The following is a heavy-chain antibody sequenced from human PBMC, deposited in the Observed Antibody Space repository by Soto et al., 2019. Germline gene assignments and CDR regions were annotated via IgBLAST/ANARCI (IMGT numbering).Heavy chain of an antibody. CDR1: GGSISSSNW. Sequence: SETLSLTCAVSGGSISSSNWWSWVRQPPGKGLEWIGEIYHSGSTNYNPSLKSRVTISVDKSKNQFSLKLSSVTAADTAVYYCATSYCGGDCYSGNLHYWGPGTLVTVST. CDR2: IYHSGST. J-gene: IGHJ4*02. CDR3: ATSYCGGDCYSGNLHY. V-gene: IGHV4-4*02. D-gene: IGHD2-21*02.